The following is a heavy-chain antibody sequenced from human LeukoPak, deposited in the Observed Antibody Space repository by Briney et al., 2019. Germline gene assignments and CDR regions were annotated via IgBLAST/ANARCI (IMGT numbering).Heavy chain of an antibody. CDR2: ISAYNGNT. CDR3: ARAPGYSSGWPGSYYFDY. J-gene: IGHJ4*02. CDR1: GYTFTSYG. V-gene: IGHV1-18*04. Sequence: ASVKVSGKASGYTFTSYGISWVRQGPGQGLEWMGWISAYNGNTNYAQKLQGRVTMTTDTSTSTAYMELRSLRSDDTAVYYCARAPGYSSGWPGSYYFDYWGQGTLVTVPS. D-gene: IGHD6-19*01.